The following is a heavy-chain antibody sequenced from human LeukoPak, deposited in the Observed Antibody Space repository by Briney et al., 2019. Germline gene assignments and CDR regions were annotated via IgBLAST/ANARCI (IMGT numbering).Heavy chain of an antibody. CDR1: GGSVSSGSYY. J-gene: IGHJ6*02. V-gene: IGHV4-31*03. CDR3: ARDSSIANYYYYYGMDV. Sequence: SETLSLTCTVSGGSVSSGSYYWSWIRQPPGKGLEWIGYIYYSGSTYYNPSLKSRVTISVDTSKNQFSLKLSSVTAADTAVYYCARDSSIANYYYYYGMDVWGQGTTVTVSS. CDR2: IYYSGST.